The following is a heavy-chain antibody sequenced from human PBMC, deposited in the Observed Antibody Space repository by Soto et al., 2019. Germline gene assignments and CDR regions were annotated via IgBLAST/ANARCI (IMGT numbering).Heavy chain of an antibody. CDR1: GFSISTYA. CDR3: ARRSFPYSGSPLEPWSDALDI. D-gene: IGHD1-26*01. CDR2: ISYNGNHK. J-gene: IGHJ3*02. Sequence: QVQLVESGGGVVQPGRSLRLSCAASGFSISTYALHWVRQAPGKGPEWVAIISYNGNHKHYADSVKGRFTISRDNSKNTVDLQMNSLRVEDTAMYYCARRSFPYSGSPLEPWSDALDIWGQGTMVTVSS. V-gene: IGHV3-30*04.